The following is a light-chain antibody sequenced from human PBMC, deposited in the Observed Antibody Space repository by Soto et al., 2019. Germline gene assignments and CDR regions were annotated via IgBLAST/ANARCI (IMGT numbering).Light chain of an antibody. CDR1: SSDVGSYNI. CDR3: CSYAGSSTWV. CDR2: EGS. Sequence: QSVLTQPASVSGSPGQSITISCTGTSSDVGSYNIVSWYQQHPGKAPKLMIYEGSKRPSGVSHRFSGSKSGNTASLTISGLQAEDEADYYCCSYAGSSTWVFGGGTKLTVL. V-gene: IGLV2-23*01. J-gene: IGLJ3*02.